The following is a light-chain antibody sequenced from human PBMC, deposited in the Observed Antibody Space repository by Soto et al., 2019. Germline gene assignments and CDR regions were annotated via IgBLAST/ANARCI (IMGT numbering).Light chain of an antibody. CDR1: QSVGTY. CDR3: QPRSLWPVT. V-gene: IGKV3-11*01. Sequence: TELTRSPATLPWCSRESSTLSWRASQSVGTYLAWYQQKPGQPPRLLIYNASNRASGIPARFSGSGSGADFTLTIDSLVREDFAVYYCQPRSLWPVTFGPGTRLEIK. J-gene: IGKJ5*01. CDR2: NAS.